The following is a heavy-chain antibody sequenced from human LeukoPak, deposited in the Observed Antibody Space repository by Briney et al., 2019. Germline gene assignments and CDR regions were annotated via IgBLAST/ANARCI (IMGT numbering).Heavy chain of an antibody. J-gene: IGHJ4*02. Sequence: PGGSLRLSCAASGFTFNDYAMHWVRQAPGKGLEWVSHISWNSGIVGYADSVKGRFTISRDNAKNSLFLQMNSLRAEDTAIYYCATDYYVSGSYYRLFYWGQGTLVTVSS. D-gene: IGHD3-10*01. CDR3: ATDYYVSGSYYRLFY. CDR1: GFTFNDYA. V-gene: IGHV3-9*01. CDR2: ISWNSGIV.